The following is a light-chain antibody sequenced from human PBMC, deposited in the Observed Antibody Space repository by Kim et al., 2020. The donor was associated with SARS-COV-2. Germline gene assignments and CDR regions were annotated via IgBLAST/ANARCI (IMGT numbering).Light chain of an antibody. V-gene: IGLV1-40*01. CDR1: SSNIGAPFD. CDR3: QSYDNNLGGV. J-gene: IGLJ3*02. CDR2: GND. Sequence: QLVLTQPPSVSGAPGQRVTISCTGSSSNIGAPFDVHWYQQLPGTAPKLLLYGNDNRPSGVPERFSGSKSGTSASLAITGLQAEDEADYHCQSYDNNLGGVFGGGTQLTVL.